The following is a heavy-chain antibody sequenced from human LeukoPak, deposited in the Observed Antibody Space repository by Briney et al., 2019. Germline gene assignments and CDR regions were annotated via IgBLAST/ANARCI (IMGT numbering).Heavy chain of an antibody. Sequence: GASAKVSCKASGYTFTGYYMHWVRQAPGQGLEWMGRINPNSGGTNYAQKFQGRVTMTRDTSISTAYMELSRLRSDDTAVYYCARYSGSYGGFDPWGQGTLVTVSS. D-gene: IGHD1-26*01. V-gene: IGHV1-2*06. J-gene: IGHJ5*02. CDR1: GYTFTGYY. CDR3: ARYSGSYGGFDP. CDR2: INPNSGGT.